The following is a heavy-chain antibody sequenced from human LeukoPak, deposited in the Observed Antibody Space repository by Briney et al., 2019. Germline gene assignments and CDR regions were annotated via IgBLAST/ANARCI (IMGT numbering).Heavy chain of an antibody. CDR1: GFTFSRYE. CDR2: ITSSGSTI. CDR3: AKGLVGSSIADFFDY. D-gene: IGHD6-6*01. Sequence: TGGSLRLSCAASGFTFSRYEMNWVRQAPGKGLEWVSYITSSGSTIYYADSVKGRFTISRHNAKNSLYLQMNSLRGEDMALYYCAKGLVGSSIADFFDYWGQGILVTVSS. V-gene: IGHV3-48*03. J-gene: IGHJ4*02.